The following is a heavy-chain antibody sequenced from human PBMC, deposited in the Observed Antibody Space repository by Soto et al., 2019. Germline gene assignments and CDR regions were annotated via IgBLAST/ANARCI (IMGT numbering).Heavy chain of an antibody. V-gene: IGHV1-18*01. D-gene: IGHD2-2*01. CDR2: ISAYNSNT. CDR1: GYTFTSYG. Sequence: QVQLVQSGAEVKKPGASVKVSCKASGYTFTSYGISWVRQAPGQGLEWLGWISAYNSNTNYAQKLQGRVIMPTDTSTSTAYMELRSLRSDDTAVYYCAREDIVVVPAAEYYFDYWGQGILVTVSS. CDR3: AREDIVVVPAAEYYFDY. J-gene: IGHJ4*02.